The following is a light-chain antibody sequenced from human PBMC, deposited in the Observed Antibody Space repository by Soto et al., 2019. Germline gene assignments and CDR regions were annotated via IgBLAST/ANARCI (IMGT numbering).Light chain of an antibody. V-gene: IGKV3-11*01. CDR2: DAS. J-gene: IGKJ5*01. CDR3: QQRSNWPPGST. Sequence: EIVMTQSPATLSVSPGERATLSCRASQSVAINLAWYQQKPGQAPRLLIYDASNRATGIPARFSGSGSGTDFTLTISSLEPEDFAVYYCQQRSNWPPGSTFGQGTRLEIK. CDR1: QSVAIN.